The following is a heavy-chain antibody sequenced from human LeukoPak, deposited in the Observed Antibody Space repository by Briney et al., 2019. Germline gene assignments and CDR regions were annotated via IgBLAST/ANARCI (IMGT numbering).Heavy chain of an antibody. V-gene: IGHV3-23*01. CDR1: GFTLSSFG. Sequence: GGSLRLSCAASGFTLSSFGMNWVRQALGKGLEWVSAISGSGDSTYSADSVKGRFTISRDNSKNTLYLQMNSLRAEDTAVYYCAKSPKDTAMARPLDYWGQGTLVTVSS. CDR2: ISGSGDST. J-gene: IGHJ4*02. D-gene: IGHD5-18*01. CDR3: AKSPKDTAMARPLDY.